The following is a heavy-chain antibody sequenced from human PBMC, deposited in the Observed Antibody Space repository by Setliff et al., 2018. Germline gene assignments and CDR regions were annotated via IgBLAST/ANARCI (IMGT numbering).Heavy chain of an antibody. CDR1: GGSISSYY. J-gene: IGHJ6*03. D-gene: IGHD6-19*01. Sequence: SETLSLTCTVSGGSISSYYWSWIRQPAGKGLEWIGRIYTSGSTNYNPSLKSRVTMSVDTSKNQFSLKLSSVTAADTAVYYCAREQWPDPPGYYYMDVWAKGTTVTVSS. CDR3: AREQWPDPPGYYYMDV. CDR2: IYTSGST. V-gene: IGHV4-4*07.